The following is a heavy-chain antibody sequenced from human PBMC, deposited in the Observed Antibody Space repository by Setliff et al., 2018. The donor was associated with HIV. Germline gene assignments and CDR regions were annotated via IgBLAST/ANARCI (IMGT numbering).Heavy chain of an antibody. Sequence: ASVKVSCKASGYTFTSYGISWVRQAPGQGLEWMGWINAGNGNTKYSQKFQGRVTITRDTSASTAYMELSSLRSEDTAVYYCARSSDVLQFLEWLDTRFDPWGQGTLVTVSS. CDR1: GYTFTSYG. CDR2: INAGNGNT. V-gene: IGHV1-3*01. D-gene: IGHD3-3*01. CDR3: ARSSDVLQFLEWLDTRFDP. J-gene: IGHJ5*02.